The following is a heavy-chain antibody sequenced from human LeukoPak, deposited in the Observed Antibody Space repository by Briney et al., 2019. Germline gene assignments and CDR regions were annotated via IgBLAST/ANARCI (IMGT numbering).Heavy chain of an antibody. Sequence: GGSLRLSCAASGFTFSSYSMNWVRQAPGKGLEWGSYISSSSSTIYYADSVKGRFTISRDNAKNSLYLQMNSLRAEDTAVYYCARESITMVRGQRTGYAFDIWGQGTMVTVSS. D-gene: IGHD3-10*01. CDR1: GFTFSSYS. J-gene: IGHJ3*02. CDR3: ARESITMVRGQRTGYAFDI. CDR2: ISSSSSTI. V-gene: IGHV3-48*04.